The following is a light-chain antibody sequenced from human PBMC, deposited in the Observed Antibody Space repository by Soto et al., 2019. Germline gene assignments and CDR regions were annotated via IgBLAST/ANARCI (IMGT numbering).Light chain of an antibody. CDR2: LGS. CDR3: VQSLQTLFT. CDR1: QSLLHGNGYNY. V-gene: IGKV2-28*01. J-gene: IGKJ3*01. Sequence: DIVMTQSPLSLPVTPGEPASISCRSSQSLLHGNGYNYLDWYLQKPGQSPQLLIYLGSLRASGVPDRFSGSGSGTDFTLKISRVEAEDVGVYYCVQSLQTLFTFGPGTKVDIK.